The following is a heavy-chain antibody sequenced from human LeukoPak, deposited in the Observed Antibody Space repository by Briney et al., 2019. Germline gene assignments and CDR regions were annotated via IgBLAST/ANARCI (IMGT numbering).Heavy chain of an antibody. V-gene: IGHV3-66*01. CDR1: GLTVSSNY. CDR3: ARVSVLRYFDWLFLFDY. J-gene: IGHJ4*02. D-gene: IGHD3-9*01. CDR2: IYIGGST. Sequence: GGSLTLSCAASGLTVSSNYMRWVRQAPGKGLEWVLFIYIGGSTYYADSVKCRFTISRDNSKNSLYLQLNSLRAEDTAVYYCARVSVLRYFDWLFLFDYWGQGTLVTVSS.